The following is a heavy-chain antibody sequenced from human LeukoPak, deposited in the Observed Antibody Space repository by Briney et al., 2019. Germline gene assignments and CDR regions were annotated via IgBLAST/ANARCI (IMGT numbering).Heavy chain of an antibody. CDR2: INSDGSWT. CDR3: AKERNVAVAALAGGFDP. D-gene: IGHD6-19*01. CDR1: GNYW. V-gene: IGHV3-74*01. Sequence: GGSLRLSCAASGNYWMHWVRQVPGKGLVWVSHINSDGSWTSYADFVKGRFTISRDNSKNTLFLEMKSLRAEDTAVYYCAKERNVAVAALAGGFDPWGQGTLVSVFS. J-gene: IGHJ5*02.